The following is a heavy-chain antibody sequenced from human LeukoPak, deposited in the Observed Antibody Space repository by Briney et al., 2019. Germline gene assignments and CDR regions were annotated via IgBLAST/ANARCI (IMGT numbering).Heavy chain of an antibody. D-gene: IGHD6-19*01. CDR3: ARITDPDYRSGWSGADY. V-gene: IGHV4-4*07. J-gene: IGHJ4*02. Sequence: PSETLSLTCTVSGGSISSYYWSWIRQPAGKGLEWIGRIYPTGHTHYNPSLKSRVTMSVDTSKNQFSLKMTSLTAADTAVYYCARITDPDYRSGWSGADYWGRGTQVTVSA. CDR1: GGSISSYY. CDR2: IYPTGHT.